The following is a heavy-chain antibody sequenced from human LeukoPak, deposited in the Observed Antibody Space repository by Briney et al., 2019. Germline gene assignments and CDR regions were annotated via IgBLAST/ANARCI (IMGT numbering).Heavy chain of an antibody. CDR1: GFTFSDYY. V-gene: IGHV3-15*01. D-gene: IGHD1-26*01. J-gene: IGHJ4*02. Sequence: GGSLRLSCAASGFTFSDYYMSWIRQAPGKGLEWVGRIKSKTDGGTTDYAAPVKGRFTISRDDSKNTLYLQMNSLKTEDTAVYYCTTRGGSFSIFDYWGQGTLVTVSS. CDR2: IKSKTDGGTT. CDR3: TTRGGSFSIFDY.